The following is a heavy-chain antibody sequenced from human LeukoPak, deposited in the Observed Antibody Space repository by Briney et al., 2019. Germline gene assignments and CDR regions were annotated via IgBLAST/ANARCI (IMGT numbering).Heavy chain of an antibody. CDR3: AKPSIRGVIIYVFDY. J-gene: IGHJ4*02. V-gene: IGHV3-30*18. D-gene: IGHD3-10*01. CDR2: MSYDGSNK. Sequence: GRSPRLSCAAAGFTFSTYDMHWVRQAPGKGLEWVAVMSYDGSNKDYADSVKGRFTMSRDNSRNTLYLQMNSLRAEDTAVYYCAKPSIRGVIIYVFDYWGQGTLVTVSS. CDR1: GFTFSTYD.